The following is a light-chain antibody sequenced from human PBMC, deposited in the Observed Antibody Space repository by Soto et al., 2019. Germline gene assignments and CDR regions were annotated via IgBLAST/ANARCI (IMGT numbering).Light chain of an antibody. CDR3: QQYNNWLRA. CDR1: QSVSSN. CDR2: GAS. J-gene: IGKJ1*01. V-gene: IGKV3-15*01. Sequence: EIVMTQYPATLSVSPGERDTLSCRASQSVSSNLAWYQQKPGQAPRLLIYGASTRDTGIPARFSGSGSGTEFTLTISSLQSEDFAVYYCQQYNNWLRAFGQGTKVEI.